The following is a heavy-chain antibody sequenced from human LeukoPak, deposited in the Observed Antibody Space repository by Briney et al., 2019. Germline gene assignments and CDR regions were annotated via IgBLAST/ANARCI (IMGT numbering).Heavy chain of an antibody. CDR2: IRGSGGST. CDR1: GFTFSSYA. D-gene: IGHD6-19*01. V-gene: IGHV3-23*01. CDR3: AKWGIAVASKAYDY. Sequence: GGSLRLSCAASGFTFSSYAMSWVRQAPGKGLEWVSAIRGSGGSTYYADSVKGRFTISRDNSKNTLYLQMNSLRAEDTAVYYCAKWGIAVASKAYDYWGQGTLVTVSS. J-gene: IGHJ4*02.